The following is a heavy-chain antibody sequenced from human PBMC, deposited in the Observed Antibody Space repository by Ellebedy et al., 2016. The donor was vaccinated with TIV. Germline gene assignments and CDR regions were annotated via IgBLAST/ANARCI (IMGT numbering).Heavy chain of an antibody. V-gene: IGHV1-18*04. D-gene: IGHD3-22*01. J-gene: IGHJ6*02. CDR2: ISAYNGNT. CDR3: ARDTNHYDSSGYTTDSYYYGMDV. CDR1: GYTFTSYG. Sequence: ASVKVSCKASGYTFTSYGISWVRQAPGQGLEWMGWISAYNGNTNYAQKLQGRVTMTTDTSTRTAYMELRSLRSDDTAVYYCARDTNHYDSSGYTTDSYYYGMDVWGQGTTVIVSS.